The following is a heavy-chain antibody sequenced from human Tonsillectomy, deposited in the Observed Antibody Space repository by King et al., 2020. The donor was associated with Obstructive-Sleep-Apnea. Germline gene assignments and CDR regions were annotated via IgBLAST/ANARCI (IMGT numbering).Heavy chain of an antibody. J-gene: IGHJ4*02. CDR2: IQYDGTNK. CDR1: GFTFSSYD. Sequence: VQLVESGGGVVQPGRSLRLSCAASGFTFSSYDMHWVRQAPGKGLEWVAFIQYDGTNKYYADSVKDRFTISRDNSKNTLYLQMNSLRPEDTAVYYCAKDRSGWPGYFDSWGQGTLVTVSS. D-gene: IGHD6-19*01. V-gene: IGHV3-30*02. CDR3: AKDRSGWPGYFDS.